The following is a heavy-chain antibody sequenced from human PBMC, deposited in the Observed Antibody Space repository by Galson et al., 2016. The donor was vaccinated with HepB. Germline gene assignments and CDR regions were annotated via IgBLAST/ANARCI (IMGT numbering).Heavy chain of an antibody. Sequence: SLRLSCAASGFTFSGFAMTWVRQAPGKGLEWVSSISDSGDRTYYADSVKGRFTISRDNSKNTLYLQMDSLRAEDTAVYYCAKLSVGTLFDPWGQGTLVTFS. D-gene: IGHD4-23*01. CDR3: AKLSVGTLFDP. CDR2: ISDSGDRT. V-gene: IGHV3-23*01. CDR1: GFTFSGFA. J-gene: IGHJ5*02.